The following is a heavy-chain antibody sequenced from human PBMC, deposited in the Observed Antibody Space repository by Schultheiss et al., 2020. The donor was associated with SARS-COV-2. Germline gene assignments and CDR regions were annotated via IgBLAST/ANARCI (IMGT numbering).Heavy chain of an antibody. CDR1: GYSISSGYY. CDR3: ARRGRQQHNFFQH. Sequence: SQTLSLTCTVSGYSISSGYYWGWIRQPPGKGLEWIGEINHSGSTNYNPSLKSRVTISVDTSKNQFSLKLSSVTAADTAVYYCARRGRQQHNFFQHWGQGTLVTVSS. J-gene: IGHJ1*01. V-gene: IGHV4-38-2*02. D-gene: IGHD6-13*01. CDR2: INHSGST.